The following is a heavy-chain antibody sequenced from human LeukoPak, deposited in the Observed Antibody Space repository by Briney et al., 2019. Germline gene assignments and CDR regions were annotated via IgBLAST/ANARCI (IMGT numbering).Heavy chain of an antibody. CDR1: GGSISSYY. D-gene: IGHD3-3*01. Sequence: SETLSLTCTVSGGSISSYYWSWIRQPPGKGLEWIGYIYYSGSINYNPSLKSRVTISVDTSKNQFSLKLSSVTAADTAVYYCARGLSHDFWSGYKPTGFDYWGQGTLVTVSS. CDR3: ARGLSHDFWSGYKPTGFDY. J-gene: IGHJ4*02. CDR2: IYYSGSI. V-gene: IGHV4-59*01.